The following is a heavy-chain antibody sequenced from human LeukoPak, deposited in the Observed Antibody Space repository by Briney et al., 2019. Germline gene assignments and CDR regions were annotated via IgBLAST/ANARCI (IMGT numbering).Heavy chain of an antibody. V-gene: IGHV3-30*01. D-gene: IGHD6-19*01. CDR2: ISYDGSNK. CDR1: GFTFRSYA. J-gene: IGHJ4*02. Sequence: GRSLRLSCAASGFTFRSYAMHWVRQAPGKGLEWVAVISYDGSNKYYADSVKGRFTISRDNSKNTLYLQMNSLRAEDTAVYYCARDGGKVAVAGTSFGDYWGQGTLVTVSS. CDR3: ARDGGKVAVAGTSFGDY.